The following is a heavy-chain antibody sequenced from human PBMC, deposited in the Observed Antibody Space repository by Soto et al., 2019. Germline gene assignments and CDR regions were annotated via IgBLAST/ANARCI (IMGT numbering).Heavy chain of an antibody. Sequence: GPLSLTCGTHGGTLRGYYGTWIRQSPEKGLVGIGEISHRRRTNSTPPLQSRVSISIDTSKNQFSLKLRAVTAADTAVYYCTRGNVVVITSTRSRDRWFAPWGHGLLVTV. J-gene: IGHJ5*02. V-gene: IGHV4-34*01. CDR2: ISHRRRT. CDR3: TRGNVVVITSTRSRDRWFAP. CDR1: GGTLRGYY. D-gene: IGHD2-21*01.